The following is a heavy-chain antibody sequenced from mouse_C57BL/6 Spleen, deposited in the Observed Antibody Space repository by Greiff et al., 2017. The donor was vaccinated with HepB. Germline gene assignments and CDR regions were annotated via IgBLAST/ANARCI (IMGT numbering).Heavy chain of an antibody. J-gene: IGHJ2*01. Sequence: DVKLVESGPGMVKPSQSLSLTCTVTGYSITSGYDWHWIRHFPGNKLEWMGYISYSGSTNYNPSLKSRISITHDTSKNHFFLKLNSVTTEDTATYYCAREETGSFDYWGQGTTLTVSS. CDR2: ISYSGST. CDR3: AREETGSFDY. CDR1: GYSITSGYD. D-gene: IGHD4-1*01. V-gene: IGHV3-1*01.